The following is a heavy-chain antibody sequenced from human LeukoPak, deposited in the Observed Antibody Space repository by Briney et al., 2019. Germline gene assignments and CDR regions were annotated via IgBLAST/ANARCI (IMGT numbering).Heavy chain of an antibody. V-gene: IGHV4-30-4*02. CDR1: GGSISCGDYY. Sequence: SETLSLTCTVSGGSISCGDYYWSWIRQPPGKGLKWIGYIFYSGNTYYNPSLKSRVPISVDTSKNRFSLKLSSVTAADTAVYYCARVGDGYNHLFDYWGQGTLVTVSS. D-gene: IGHD5-24*01. CDR2: IFYSGNT. J-gene: IGHJ4*02. CDR3: ARVGDGYNHLFDY.